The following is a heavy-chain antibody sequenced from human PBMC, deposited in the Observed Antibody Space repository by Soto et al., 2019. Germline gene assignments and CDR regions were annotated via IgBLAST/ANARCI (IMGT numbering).Heavy chain of an antibody. CDR3: ARRNNYDILTPPKVGPHYYYYYYMDV. D-gene: IGHD3-9*01. CDR1: GGSISSSSYY. V-gene: IGHV4-39*01. J-gene: IGHJ6*03. Sequence: PSETLSLTCTVSGGSISSSSYYWGWIRQPPGKGLEWIGSIYYSGSTYYNPSLKSRVTISVDTSKNQFSLKLSSVTAADTAVYYCARRNNYDILTPPKVGPHYYYYYYMDVWGKGTTVTVSS. CDR2: IYYSGST.